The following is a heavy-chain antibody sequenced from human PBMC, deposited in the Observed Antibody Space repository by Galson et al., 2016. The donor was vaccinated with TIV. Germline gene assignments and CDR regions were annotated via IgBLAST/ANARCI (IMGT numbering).Heavy chain of an antibody. CDR2: ISAYNGNT. CDR1: GYSFSDYY. CDR3: AREGGFDFDY. Sequence: SVKVSCKASGYSFSDYYMHWVRQAPGQGLEWMGWISAYNGNTNYAQKFQGRVAMTTDTSTNTVYMELRSLRSDDTAVYYCAREGGFDFDYWGQGTLVIVSS. J-gene: IGHJ4*02. D-gene: IGHD2-15*01. V-gene: IGHV1-18*04.